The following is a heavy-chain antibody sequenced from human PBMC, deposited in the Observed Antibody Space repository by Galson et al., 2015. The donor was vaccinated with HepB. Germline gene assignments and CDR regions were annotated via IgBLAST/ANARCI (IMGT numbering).Heavy chain of an antibody. CDR3: ARRRFGQWLVGYYGMDV. CDR2: IKQDGSEK. J-gene: IGHJ6*02. D-gene: IGHD6-19*01. V-gene: IGHV3-7*03. Sequence: SLRLSCAASGFTFSSYWMSWVRQAPGKGLEWVANIKQDGSEKYYVDSVKGRFTISRDNAKNSLYLQMNSLRAEDTAVYYCARRRFGQWLVGYYGMDVWGQGTTVTVSS. CDR1: GFTFSSYW.